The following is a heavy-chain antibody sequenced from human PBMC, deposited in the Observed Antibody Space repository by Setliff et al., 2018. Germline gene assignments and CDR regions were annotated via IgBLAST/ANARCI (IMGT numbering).Heavy chain of an antibody. J-gene: IGHJ5*02. Sequence: PGGSLRLSCAASGFTFGDYAMSWVRQAPGKGLEWVGFIRSKAYGGTTEYAASVKGRFTISRDDSKSIAYLQMNSLRAEDTAVYYCAKNGFGVVALGVNSWFDPWGQGTLVTVSS. D-gene: IGHD3-10*01. CDR1: GFTFGDYA. CDR3: AKNGFGVVALGVNSWFDP. V-gene: IGHV3-49*04. CDR2: IRSKAYGGTT.